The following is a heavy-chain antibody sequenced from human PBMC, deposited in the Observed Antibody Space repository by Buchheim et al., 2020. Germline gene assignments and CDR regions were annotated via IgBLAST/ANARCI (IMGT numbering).Heavy chain of an antibody. CDR3: ARAIDYTSYSNLYDI. CDR2: INSDGSST. J-gene: IGHJ4*02. D-gene: IGHD3-9*01. V-gene: IGHV3-74*01. Sequence: EVQLVESGGGLVQPGGSLRLSCAASGFTLSSYWMHWVRQAPGKGLVWVSRINSDGSSTTYADSVKGRFTISRDNAKNTLFLQMNSLGAEDTAVYYCARAIDYTSYSNLYDIWGQGTL. CDR1: GFTLSSYW.